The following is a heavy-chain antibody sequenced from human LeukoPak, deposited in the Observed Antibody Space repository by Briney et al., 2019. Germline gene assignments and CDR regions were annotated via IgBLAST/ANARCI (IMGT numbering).Heavy chain of an antibody. J-gene: IGHJ4*02. CDR2: ISSSSSYI. D-gene: IGHD3-22*01. CDR1: GFTFSSYS. Sequence: GGSLRLSCAASGFTFSSYSMNWVRQAPGKGLEWVSSISSSSSYIYYADSVKGRFTISRDNAKNSLYLQMNSLRAEDTAVYYCARRIPDYYDSSPFDYWGQGTLVTVSS. V-gene: IGHV3-21*01. CDR3: ARRIPDYYDSSPFDY.